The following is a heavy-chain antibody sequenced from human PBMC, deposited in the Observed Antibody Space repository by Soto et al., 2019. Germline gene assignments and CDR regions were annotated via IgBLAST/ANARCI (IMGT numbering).Heavy chain of an antibody. CDR1: GVICGDFT. D-gene: IGHD1-1*01. CDR3: SRDYLGQLAD. V-gene: IGHV3-49*03. Sequence: QRHCCTASGVICGDFTISWFRQAPGKGLEWVGYIRTKTYGETTRYAASVKDRFSISRDDSKSIAYLQMNSLKTEDTAVYYCSRDYLGQLADWGLGTLVTVSS. CDR2: IRTKTYGETT. J-gene: IGHJ1*01.